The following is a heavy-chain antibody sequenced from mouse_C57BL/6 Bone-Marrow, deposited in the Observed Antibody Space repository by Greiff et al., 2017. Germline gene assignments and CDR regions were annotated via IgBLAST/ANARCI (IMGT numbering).Heavy chain of an antibody. CDR2: INPSSGYT. J-gene: IGHJ4*01. Sequence: QVQLKDSGAELARPGASVKMSCKASGYTFTSYTMHWVKQRPGQGLEWIGYINPSSGYTKYNQKFKDKATLTADKSSSTAYMQLSSLTSEDSAVYYCATLLFSYYYAMDYWGQGTSVTVSS. CDR1: GYTFTSYT. V-gene: IGHV1-4*01. CDR3: ATLLFSYYYAMDY. D-gene: IGHD2-10*01.